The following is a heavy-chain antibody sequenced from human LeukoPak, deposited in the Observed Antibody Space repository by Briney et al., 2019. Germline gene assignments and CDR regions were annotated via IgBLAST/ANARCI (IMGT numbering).Heavy chain of an antibody. CDR2: IYTSGST. CDR1: GGPISSYY. CDR3: ARDPGYWYFDL. Sequence: SETLSLTCTVSGGPISSYYWSWIRQPAGKGLEWIGRIYTSGSTNYNPSLESRVTMSVDTSKNQVSLRLSSVTAADTAVYYCARDPGYWYFDLWGRGTLVTVSS. D-gene: IGHD1-1*01. J-gene: IGHJ2*01. V-gene: IGHV4-4*07.